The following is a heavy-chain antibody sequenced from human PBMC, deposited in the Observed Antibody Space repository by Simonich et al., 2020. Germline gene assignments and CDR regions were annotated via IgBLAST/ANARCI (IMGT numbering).Heavy chain of an antibody. CDR2: INHSGST. CDR3: ARGKGWKNAFDI. V-gene: IGHV4-34*01. Sequence: QVQLQQWGAGLLKPSETLSLTCAVYGGSFSGYYWSWIRQPPGKGLEWSGEINHSGSTNYNPSLKSRVTISGDTSKNQFSLKLSSVTAADTAVYYCARGKGWKNAFDIWGQGTMVTVSS. D-gene: IGHD1-1*01. CDR1: GGSFSGYY. J-gene: IGHJ3*02.